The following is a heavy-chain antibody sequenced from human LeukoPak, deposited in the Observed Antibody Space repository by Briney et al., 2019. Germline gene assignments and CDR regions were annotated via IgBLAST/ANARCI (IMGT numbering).Heavy chain of an antibody. CDR2: ISYDGSEK. J-gene: IGHJ4*02. Sequence: GGSLRLSCAASGYTFSANGLHWVRQAPGKGLEWVGMISYDGSEKYYGDSVKGRFTISRDDSKSTLFLQMNSLRAEDTAVYYCARDFSGDYYFDYWGQGTLVTVSS. D-gene: IGHD7-27*01. CDR1: GYTFSANG. CDR3: ARDFSGDYYFDY. V-gene: IGHV3-30*12.